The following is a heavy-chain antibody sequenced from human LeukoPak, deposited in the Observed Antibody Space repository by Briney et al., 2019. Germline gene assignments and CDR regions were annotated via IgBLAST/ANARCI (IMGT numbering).Heavy chain of an antibody. J-gene: IGHJ4*02. Sequence: SGTLSLTCAVSGGSISSSNWWSWVRQPPGKGLEWIGEIYHSGSTNYNPSLKSRVTISVGKSRKHFSLKLNSVTAADTAVYYCARTTYDSSGYHYYFDYWGQGTLVTVSS. V-gene: IGHV4-4*02. CDR1: GGSISSSNW. CDR2: IYHSGST. CDR3: ARTTYDSSGYHYYFDY. D-gene: IGHD3-22*01.